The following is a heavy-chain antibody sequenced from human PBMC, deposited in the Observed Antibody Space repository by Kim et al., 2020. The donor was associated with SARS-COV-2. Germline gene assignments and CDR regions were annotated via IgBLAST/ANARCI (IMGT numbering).Heavy chain of an antibody. CDR1: GGSFSGYY. D-gene: IGHD2-15*01. J-gene: IGHJ6*02. CDR2: INHSGST. Sequence: SETLSLTCAVYGGSFSGYYWSWIRQPPGKGLEWIGEINHSGSTNYNPSLKSRVTISVDTSKNQFSLKLSSVTAADTAVYYCARGSRMVVVVAATRYYGMDVWGQGTTVTVSS. V-gene: IGHV4-34*01. CDR3: ARGSRMVVVVAATRYYGMDV.